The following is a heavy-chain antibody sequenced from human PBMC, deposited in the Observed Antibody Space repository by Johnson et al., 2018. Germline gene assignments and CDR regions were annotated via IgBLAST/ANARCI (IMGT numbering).Heavy chain of an antibody. V-gene: IGHV3-74*01. Sequence: VQLQESGGGLVQPGGSLRLSCAASGFTFNNYWMHWVRQVPGKGLVWVSRIQSDGSSTTYADSVTGRFSISRDNARNMVYLQMNSLRDEDTAVYYCEREGDSPNGISSAPGFDCWGQGTLGTVSS. CDR3: EREGDSPNGISSAPGFDC. CDR1: GFTFNNYW. CDR2: IQSDGSST. D-gene: IGHD1-26*01. J-gene: IGHJ4*02.